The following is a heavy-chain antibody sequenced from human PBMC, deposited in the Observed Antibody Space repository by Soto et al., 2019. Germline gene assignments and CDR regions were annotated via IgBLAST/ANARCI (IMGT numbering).Heavy chain of an antibody. CDR3: ARGPPIWKFRWFDP. CDR2: INHSGST. D-gene: IGHD1-1*01. V-gene: IGHV4-34*01. J-gene: IGHJ5*02. CDR1: GGSFSGYY. Sequence: QVQLQQWGAGLLKPSETLSLTCAVYGGSFSGYYWSWIRQPPGKGLEWIGEINHSGSTNYNPSLKSRVTISVDTSKNQFSLKLSSVTAADTAVYYCARGPPIWKFRWFDPWGQGTLVTVSS.